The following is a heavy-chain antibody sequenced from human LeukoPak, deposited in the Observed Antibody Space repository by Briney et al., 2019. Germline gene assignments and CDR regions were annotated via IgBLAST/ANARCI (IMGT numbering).Heavy chain of an antibody. J-gene: IGHJ4*02. V-gene: IGHV3-23*01. D-gene: IGHD6-25*01. CDR1: GFTFSSYA. CDR2: ISGNGGYT. CDR3: AKEPIAAAGSFDY. Sequence: GGSLRLSCAASGFTFSSYAMRWVRQDPGRGLEGVSAISGNGGYTWYADSMKGRFTISRDNSKNTLYLQMSSLRAEDTAVYYCAKEPIAAAGSFDYWGQGTLVTVSS.